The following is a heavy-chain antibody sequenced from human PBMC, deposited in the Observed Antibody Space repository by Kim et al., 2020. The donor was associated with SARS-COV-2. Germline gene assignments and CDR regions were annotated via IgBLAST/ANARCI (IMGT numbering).Heavy chain of an antibody. CDR1: GFTFSSYA. J-gene: IGHJ4*02. D-gene: IGHD3-3*01. CDR2: ISGSGGST. Sequence: GGSLRLSCAASGFTFSSYAMSWVRQAPGKGLEWVSAISGSGGSTYYADSVKGRFTISGDNSKNTLYLQMNSLRAEDTAVYYCAKGSGKEPASPFDYWGQGTLVTVSS. CDR3: AKGSGKEPASPFDY. V-gene: IGHV3-23*01.